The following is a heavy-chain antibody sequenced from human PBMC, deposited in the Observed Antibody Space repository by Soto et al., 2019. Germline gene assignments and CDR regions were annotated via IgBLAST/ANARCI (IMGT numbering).Heavy chain of an antibody. D-gene: IGHD2-15*01. CDR3: AKIVGGGSHHDAFDI. Sequence: VQLLESGGGLVEPGWSLRLSCAASGFTFRSYAMTWVRQAPGKGLEWVSYTGGGGVSTYYADSVKGRFTSSRDDSKNTLYLQMNSLRAEDTALYYCAKIVGGGSHHDAFDIWGQGTMVTVSS. CDR2: TGGGGVST. J-gene: IGHJ3*02. V-gene: IGHV3-23*01. CDR1: GFTFRSYA.